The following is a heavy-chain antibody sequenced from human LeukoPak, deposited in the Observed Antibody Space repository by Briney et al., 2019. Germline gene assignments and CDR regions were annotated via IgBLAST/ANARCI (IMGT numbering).Heavy chain of an antibody. CDR3: ARVSYCGGDCRRYYYYGLDV. V-gene: IGHV1-2*02. D-gene: IGHD2-21*02. J-gene: IGHJ6*02. CDR2: INPNSGGT. Sequence: ASVKVSCKASGYTFTGYYMHWVRQAPGQGLEWMGWINPNSGGTNYAQKFQGRVTMTRDTSISTAYMELSRLRSDDTAVYYCARVSYCGGDCRRYYYYGLDVWGQGTTVTVSS. CDR1: GYTFTGYY.